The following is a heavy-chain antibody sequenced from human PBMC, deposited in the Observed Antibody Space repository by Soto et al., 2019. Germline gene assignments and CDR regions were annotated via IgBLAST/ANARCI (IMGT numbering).Heavy chain of an antibody. Sequence: QVQLVQSGAEVKKPGASVKVSCKASGYTFTSYAISWVRQAPGQGLEWMGWISAYNGNTKYAQKLQGRVTMTTDTSTSTAYMELRSLTSEFTALYHCSRGSPTHDYWGQGMLATVSS. CDR1: GYTFTSYA. J-gene: IGHJ4*02. CDR2: ISAYNGNT. V-gene: IGHV1-18*01. CDR3: SRGSPTHDY.